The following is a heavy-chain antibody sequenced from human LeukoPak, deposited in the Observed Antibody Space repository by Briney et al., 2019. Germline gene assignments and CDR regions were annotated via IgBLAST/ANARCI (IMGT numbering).Heavy chain of an antibody. CDR3: ARVRGGNYQPLNFDY. CDR1: GFTFNRNN. Sequence: GGSLRLSCAASGFTFNRNNMNWVRQAPGKGLEWVSYISSTSITMYYADSVKGRFTISRDNAKNSLYLQMNSLRADDTAVYYCARVRGGNYQPLNFDYWGQGTLVTVSS. V-gene: IGHV3-48*01. J-gene: IGHJ4*02. CDR2: ISSTSITM. D-gene: IGHD4/OR15-4a*01.